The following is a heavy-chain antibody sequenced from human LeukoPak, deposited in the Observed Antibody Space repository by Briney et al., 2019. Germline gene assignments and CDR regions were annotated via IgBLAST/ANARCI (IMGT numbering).Heavy chain of an antibody. J-gene: IGHJ4*02. Sequence: GGSLRLSCAASGFTVSSNSMSWVRQAPEKGLEWVSVIYSGGSTYYADSVKGRFTISRDNSKNTLYLQMNSLRVEDTAVYYCAANAGQWLVPFDHWGQGALVIVSS. D-gene: IGHD6-19*01. CDR2: IYSGGST. V-gene: IGHV3-53*01. CDR1: GFTVSSNS. CDR3: AANAGQWLVPFDH.